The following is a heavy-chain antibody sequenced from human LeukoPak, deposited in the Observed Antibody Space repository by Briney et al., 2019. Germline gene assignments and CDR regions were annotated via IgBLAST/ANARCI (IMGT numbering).Heavy chain of an antibody. CDR1: GGSISSYY. V-gene: IGHV4-59*01. CDR3: ARGYYYDSSGYYH. CDR2: IYYSGST. J-gene: IGHJ5*02. D-gene: IGHD3-22*01. Sequence: SETLSLTCTVSGGSISSYYWSWIRQPPGKGLEWIGYIYYSGSTNYNPSLKSRVTISVDTSKNQFSLKLNSVTAADTAVYYCARGYYYDSSGYYHWGQGTLVTVSS.